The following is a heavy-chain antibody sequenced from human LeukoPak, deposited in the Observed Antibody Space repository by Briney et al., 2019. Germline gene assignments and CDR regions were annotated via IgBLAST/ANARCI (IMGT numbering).Heavy chain of an antibody. CDR2: ISSSGSTI. V-gene: IGHV3-48*03. J-gene: IGHJ4*02. D-gene: IGHD3-3*01. Sequence: PGGSLRLSCAASGFTFSSYEMNWVRQAPGKGLEWVSYISSSGSTIYYADSVKGRFTISRDNAKNSLYLQMNSLRAEDTAVYYCAKDETFSGVNYFDYWGQGALVTVSS. CDR1: GFTFSSYE. CDR3: AKDETFSGVNYFDY.